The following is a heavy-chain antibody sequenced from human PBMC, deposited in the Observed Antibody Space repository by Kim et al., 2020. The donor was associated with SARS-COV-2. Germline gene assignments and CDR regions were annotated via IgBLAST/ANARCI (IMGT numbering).Heavy chain of an antibody. V-gene: IGHV4-34*01. J-gene: IGHJ6*02. Sequence: SETLSLTCAVYGGSFSGYYWSWIRQPPGKGLEWIGEINHSGSTKYNPSLKSRVTISVDTSKNQFSLKLSSVTAADTAVYYCARGPGSYCSSTSCYAEGYYYYGMDVWGQGTTVTVSS. CDR2: INHSGST. CDR3: ARGPGSYCSSTSCYAEGYYYYGMDV. D-gene: IGHD2-2*01. CDR1: GGSFSGYY.